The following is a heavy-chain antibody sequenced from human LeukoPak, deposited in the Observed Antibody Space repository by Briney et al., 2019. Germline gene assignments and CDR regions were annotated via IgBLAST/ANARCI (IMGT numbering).Heavy chain of an antibody. J-gene: IGHJ3*02. CDR1: GGSFSGYY. Sequence: SETLSLTCAVYGGSFSGYYWSWIRQPPGTGLEWIGEINHSGSTNYNPSLKSRVTISVDTSKNQFSLKLSSVTAADTAVYYCAGEHLGVVVAARYAFDIWGQGTMVTVSS. D-gene: IGHD2-15*01. V-gene: IGHV4-34*01. CDR2: INHSGST. CDR3: AGEHLGVVVAARYAFDI.